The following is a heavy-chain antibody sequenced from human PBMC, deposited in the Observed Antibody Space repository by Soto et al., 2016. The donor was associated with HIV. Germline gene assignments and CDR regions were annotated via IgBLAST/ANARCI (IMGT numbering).Heavy chain of an antibody. CDR1: GVSMNRGDYY. CDR2: VSSTGKT. CDR3: ARDRDPYCDSDECYSYWFDP. V-gene: IGHV4-31*03. J-gene: IGHJ5*02. Sequence: QVHLQESGPGQVQSSQTLSLTCTVSGVSMNRGDYYWNWIRQKPDNRLQWIAYVSSTGKTXYNPSLQSRLVISVDKSKNQFYLAIHNVTAADTAVYYCARDRDPYCDSDECYSYWFDPWEREPWSPSLQ. D-gene: IGHD2-21*01.